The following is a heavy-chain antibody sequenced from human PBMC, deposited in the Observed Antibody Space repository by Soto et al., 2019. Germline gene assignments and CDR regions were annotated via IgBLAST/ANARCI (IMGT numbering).Heavy chain of an antibody. CDR2: IYPSGTI. D-gene: IGHD3-16*01. Sequence: SETLSLTCAVSGVSITTNGYSWSWIRQPPGKGLEWIGYIYPSGTIFYNPSLNSRVTISADTSNNQFSLKLTSVTAADTAVYFCATYTAFAKYHFDYWGRGTLVPVYS. CDR3: ATYTAFAKYHFDY. V-gene: IGHV4-30-2*01. CDR1: GVSITTNGYS. J-gene: IGHJ4*02.